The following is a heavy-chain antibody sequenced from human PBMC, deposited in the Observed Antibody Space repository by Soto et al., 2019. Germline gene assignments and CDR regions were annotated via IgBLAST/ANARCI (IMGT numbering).Heavy chain of an antibody. Sequence: GGSLRLSCAASGFTFSSYAVSWVRQAPGKGLVWVSPINSSGSSTCYADSVKGRFTISRDNSRNTLYLQMHSLRAEDTAVYYCAKDREVREVQVNYFDFWGQGTRVTVSS. CDR2: INSSGSST. V-gene: IGHV3-23*01. D-gene: IGHD3-10*01. CDR1: GFTFSSYA. J-gene: IGHJ4*02. CDR3: AKDREVREVQVNYFDF.